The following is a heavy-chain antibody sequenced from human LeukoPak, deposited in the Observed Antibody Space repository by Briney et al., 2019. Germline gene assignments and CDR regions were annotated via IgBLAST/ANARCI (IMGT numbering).Heavy chain of an antibody. D-gene: IGHD1-26*01. V-gene: IGHV3-23*01. CDR1: GFTFSTCA. J-gene: IGHJ4*02. Sequence: PGGSLRLSCATSGFTFSTCAMSWVRQAPGKGLECASGISGSGGTTNYADSVKGRFTISRDNSKNTLYLHMNSLRAEDTAVYYCARHTIGSPIYYFDYWGQGTLVTVSS. CDR3: ARHTIGSPIYYFDY. CDR2: ISGSGGTT.